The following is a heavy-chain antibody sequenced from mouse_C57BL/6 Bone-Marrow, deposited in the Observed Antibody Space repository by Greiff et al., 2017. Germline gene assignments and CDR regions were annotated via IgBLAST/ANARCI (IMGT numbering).Heavy chain of an antibody. D-gene: IGHD1-1*01. Sequence: VKLMESGAELARPGASVKLSCKASGYTFTSYGISWVKQRTGQGLEWIGEIYPRSGNTYYNEKFKGKATLTADKSSSTAYMELRSLTSEDSAVYFCARGGTTVPFAYWGQGTLVTVSA. CDR2: IYPRSGNT. V-gene: IGHV1-81*01. CDR3: ARGGTTVPFAY. J-gene: IGHJ3*01. CDR1: GYTFTSYG.